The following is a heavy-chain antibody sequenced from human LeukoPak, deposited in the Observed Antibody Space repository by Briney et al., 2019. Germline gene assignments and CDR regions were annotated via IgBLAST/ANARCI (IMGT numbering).Heavy chain of an antibody. J-gene: IGHJ5*02. CDR3: ARQYSSDWYLWFDP. D-gene: IGHD6-19*01. Sequence: SETLSLTCTVSGGSISSYYWSWIRQPAGKGLEWIGRIYTSGTTNYNPSLKSRVTMSVDTSKNQFSLKLSFVTAADTAVYYCARQYSSDWYLWFDPWGQGTLVTVSS. V-gene: IGHV4-4*07. CDR1: GGSISSYY. CDR2: IYTSGTT.